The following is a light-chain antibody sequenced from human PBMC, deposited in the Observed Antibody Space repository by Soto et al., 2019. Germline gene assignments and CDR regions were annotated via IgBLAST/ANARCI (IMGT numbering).Light chain of an antibody. Sequence: DIVLTQSPDSLAVSLGERATINCKSSQSVLSSSNNKNYLAWYQQRPGQPPKLLISWASTRESGVPDRFGGSGSGTDFTLTISSLQTEDVAVYYCQQYHSAPLTFGGGTKVETK. CDR2: WAS. CDR3: QQYHSAPLT. CDR1: QSVLSSSNNKNY. V-gene: IGKV4-1*01. J-gene: IGKJ4*01.